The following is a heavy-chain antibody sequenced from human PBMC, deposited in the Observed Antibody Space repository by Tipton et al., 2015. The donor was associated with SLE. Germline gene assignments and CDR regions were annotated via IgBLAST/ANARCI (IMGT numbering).Heavy chain of an antibody. CDR1: GVSTSSGGYF. Sequence: TLSLTCTVSGVSTSSGGYFWDWIRHYPGKGLEWIGSIHNSGTTHYNPSLKSRVTLAVDTSKNQFSLKLSVVTAADTAVYYCVSSGYPLGTFESWGQGTMVTVSS. D-gene: IGHD3-9*01. CDR3: VSSGYPLGTFES. J-gene: IGHJ3*02. CDR2: IHNSGTT. V-gene: IGHV4-31*03.